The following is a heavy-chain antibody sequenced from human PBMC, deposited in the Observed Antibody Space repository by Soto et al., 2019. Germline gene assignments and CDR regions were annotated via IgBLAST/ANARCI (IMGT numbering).Heavy chain of an antibody. V-gene: IGHV3-23*01. CDR2: ISGTGDAK. J-gene: IGHJ4*02. Sequence: EVHLLESGGGLVQPGGSLRLSCVASGFSFRRYGMSWFRQAPGKGLEWASIISGTGDAKYYAASVKGRFTISRDNSKNTMYLQMDSLRAEDTAVYYCAKDFDSDETSHGPNDYWGQGTLVTVSS. CDR3: AKDFDSDETSHGPNDY. D-gene: IGHD3-22*01. CDR1: GFSFRRYG.